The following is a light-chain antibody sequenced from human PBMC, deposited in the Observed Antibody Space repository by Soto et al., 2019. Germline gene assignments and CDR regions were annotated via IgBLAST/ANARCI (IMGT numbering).Light chain of an antibody. J-gene: IGKJ1*01. V-gene: IGKV1-5*03. CDR1: QSIGSW. CDR3: QQYNSYSWT. CDR2: EAS. Sequence: DVQMTQSPSTLSASVGDRVTITCRASQSIGSWLAWYQQKPGKAPKLLIYEASSLESGVPSRFGGSGSGTEFTLTISSLQPDDFAIYYCQQYNSYSWTFGQGTKVDIK.